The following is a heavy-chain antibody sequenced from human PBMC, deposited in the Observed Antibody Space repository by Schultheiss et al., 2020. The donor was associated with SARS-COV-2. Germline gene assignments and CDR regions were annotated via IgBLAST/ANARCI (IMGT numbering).Heavy chain of an antibody. Sequence: ASVKVSCKVSGHILSELSMHWVRQAPGQGLEWMGRINPNSGGTNYAQKFQGRVTMTRDTSISTAYMELSRLRSDDTAVYYCASGRPSERGSSGYYHEPGVGWFDPWGQGTLVTVSS. CDR1: GHILSELS. D-gene: IGHD3-22*01. CDR3: ASGRPSERGSSGYYHEPGVGWFDP. J-gene: IGHJ5*02. V-gene: IGHV1-2*06. CDR2: INPNSGGT.